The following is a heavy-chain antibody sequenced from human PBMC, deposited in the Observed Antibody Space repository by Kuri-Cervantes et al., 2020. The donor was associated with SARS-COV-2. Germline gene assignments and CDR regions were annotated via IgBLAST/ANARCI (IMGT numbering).Heavy chain of an antibody. CDR2: ISSSGSTI. Sequence: GESLKISCAASGFTFSSYEMNWVRQAPGKGLEWVSYISSSGSTIYYADSVKGRFTISRDNAKNSLYLQMNSLRAEDTAVYYCARDYSSGWYMYWYFDLWGRGTLVTVSS. J-gene: IGHJ2*01. D-gene: IGHD6-19*01. V-gene: IGHV3-48*03. CDR3: ARDYSSGWYMYWYFDL. CDR1: GFTFSSYE.